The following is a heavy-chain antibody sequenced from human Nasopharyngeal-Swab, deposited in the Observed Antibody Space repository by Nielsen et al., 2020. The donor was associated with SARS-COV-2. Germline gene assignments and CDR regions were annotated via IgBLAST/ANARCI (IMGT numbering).Heavy chain of an antibody. Sequence: VRQAPGKGLEWVSSISSSSSYIYYADSVKGRFTISRDNAKNSLYLQMNSLRAEDTAVYYCARDAPEGYYYGSGSYYKQAFDIWGQGTRVTVSS. D-gene: IGHD3-10*01. CDR3: ARDAPEGYYYGSGSYYKQAFDI. J-gene: IGHJ3*02. V-gene: IGHV3-21*01. CDR2: ISSSSSYI.